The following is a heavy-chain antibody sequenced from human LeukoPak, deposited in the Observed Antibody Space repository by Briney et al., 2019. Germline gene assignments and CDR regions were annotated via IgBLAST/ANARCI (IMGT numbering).Heavy chain of an antibody. J-gene: IGHJ4*02. Sequence: GGSLRLSCAASGFTFDDYAMHWVRQAPGKGLEWVSGISWNSGSIGYADSVKGRFTISRDNAKNSLYLQMNSLRAEDTALYYCAKAPYGSGSYPDYWGQGTLVTVSS. D-gene: IGHD3-10*01. V-gene: IGHV3-9*01. CDR2: ISWNSGSI. CDR1: GFTFDDYA. CDR3: AKAPYGSGSYPDY.